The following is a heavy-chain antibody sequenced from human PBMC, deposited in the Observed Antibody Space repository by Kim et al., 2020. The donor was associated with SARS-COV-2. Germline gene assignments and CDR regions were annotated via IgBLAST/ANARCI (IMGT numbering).Heavy chain of an antibody. J-gene: IGHJ6*02. Sequence: ASVKVSCKASGYTFTSYGISWVRQAPGQGLEWMGWISAYNGNTNYAQKLQGRVTMTTDTSTSTAYMELRSLRSDDTAVYYCARGGAGESFDWLFRTLPGDYGIDVWGQGTTVTVTS. V-gene: IGHV1-18*04. CDR3: ARGGAGESFDWLFRTLPGDYGIDV. D-gene: IGHD3-9*01. CDR2: ISAYNGNT. CDR1: GYTFTSYG.